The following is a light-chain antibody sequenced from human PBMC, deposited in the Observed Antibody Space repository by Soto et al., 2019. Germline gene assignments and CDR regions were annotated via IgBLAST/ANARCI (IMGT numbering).Light chain of an antibody. CDR2: GAS. Sequence: EIVMTQSPATLSVSPGERVTLSCRASQSVSRSLAWYQQKPGQAPRLLIYGASTRATGIPAGFSGSGSGTEFTLTISSLRSEDFAVYYCQQYNNWPPFSFGPGTIVDIK. J-gene: IGKJ3*01. CDR3: QQYNNWPPFS. CDR1: QSVSRS. V-gene: IGKV3-15*01.